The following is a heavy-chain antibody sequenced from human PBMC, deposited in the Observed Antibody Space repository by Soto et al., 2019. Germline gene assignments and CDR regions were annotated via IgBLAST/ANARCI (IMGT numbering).Heavy chain of an antibody. D-gene: IGHD3-9*01. CDR3: AKDAGNYDILTGFETLPLHFDY. Sequence: GGSLRLSCAASGFTFSSYAMSWVRQAPGKGLEWVSAISGSGGSTYYADSVKGRFTISRDNSKNTLYLQMNSLRAEDTAVYYCAKDAGNYDILTGFETLPLHFDYWGQGTLVTVSS. CDR2: ISGSGGST. J-gene: IGHJ4*02. CDR1: GFTFSSYA. V-gene: IGHV3-23*01.